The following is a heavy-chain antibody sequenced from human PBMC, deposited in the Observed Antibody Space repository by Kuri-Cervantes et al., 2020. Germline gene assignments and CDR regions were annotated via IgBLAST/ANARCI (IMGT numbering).Heavy chain of an antibody. CDR2: ISSSSSYI. V-gene: IGHV3-21*01. D-gene: IGHD3-10*01. CDR3: ARFGSGSYFEPLDY. Sequence: GGSLRLSCAASGFTFSRYSMNWVRQAPGKGLEWVSSISSSSSYIYYADSVKGRFTISRDNAMNSLYLQMNSLRDEDTAVYYCARFGSGSYFEPLDYWGQGTLVTVSS. CDR1: GFTFSRYS. J-gene: IGHJ4*02.